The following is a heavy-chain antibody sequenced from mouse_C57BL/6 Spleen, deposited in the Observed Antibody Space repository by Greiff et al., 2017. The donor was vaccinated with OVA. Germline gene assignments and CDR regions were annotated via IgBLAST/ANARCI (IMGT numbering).Heavy chain of an antibody. CDR1: GFTFSDYY. D-gene: IGHD2-3*01. CDR3: ARRWKGYFDV. J-gene: IGHJ1*03. Sequence: DVKLVESGGGLVQPGGSLKLSCAASGFTFSDYYMYWVRQTPEKRLEWVAYISNGGGSTYYPDTVKGRFTISRDNAKNTLYLQMSRLKSEDTAMYYCARRWKGYFDVWGTGTTVTVSS. CDR2: ISNGGGST. V-gene: IGHV5-12*01.